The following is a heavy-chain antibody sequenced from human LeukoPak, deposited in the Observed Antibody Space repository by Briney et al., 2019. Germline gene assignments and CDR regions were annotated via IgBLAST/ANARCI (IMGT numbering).Heavy chain of an antibody. J-gene: IGHJ4*02. CDR2: ISPNTGDT. D-gene: IGHD5-12*01. CDR3: ARGKTIVATILVRDY. Sequence: ASVKVSCKASGYTFTDYYIHWVRQAPGQGLEWVGWISPNTGDTTYAQKFQGRVTMTRDTSINTAYMELSGLTSDDTAIYFCARGKTIVATILVRDYWGQGALVTVSS. CDR1: GYTFTDYY. V-gene: IGHV1-2*02.